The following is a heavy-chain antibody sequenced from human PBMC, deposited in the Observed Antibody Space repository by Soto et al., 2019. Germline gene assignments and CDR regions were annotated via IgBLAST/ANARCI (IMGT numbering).Heavy chain of an antibody. V-gene: IGHV4-39*01. J-gene: IGHJ3*02. Sequence: QLQLQESGPGLVKPSETLSLTCTVSGGSISSSSYYWGWIRQPPGKGLEWIGSIYYSGSTYYNPSLKSRVTISVDTSKNQFSLKLSSVTAADTAVYYCARHDGTYCGGDCFDDAFDIWGQGTMVTVSS. CDR2: IYYSGST. CDR1: GGSISSSSYY. CDR3: ARHDGTYCGGDCFDDAFDI. D-gene: IGHD2-21*02.